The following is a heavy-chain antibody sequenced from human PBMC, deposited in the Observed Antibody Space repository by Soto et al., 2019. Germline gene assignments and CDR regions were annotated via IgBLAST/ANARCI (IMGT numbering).Heavy chain of an antibody. Sequence: GESLKISCKGSGDTCTTDWIGWVRQMPGKGLEWMGVIYPGDSRIRYSPPFQGQVTISADKSITTAYLQWSSLKASDTGMYYCEKRKFSSLESSPWAQGTLVTDSS. CDR3: EKRKFSSLESSP. CDR1: GDTCTTDW. CDR2: IYPGDSRI. V-gene: IGHV5-51*01. D-gene: IGHD3-3*01. J-gene: IGHJ5*02.